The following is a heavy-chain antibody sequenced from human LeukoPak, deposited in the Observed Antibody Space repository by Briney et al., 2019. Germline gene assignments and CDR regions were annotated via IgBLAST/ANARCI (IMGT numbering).Heavy chain of an antibody. CDR3: ARETTIFGVVDY. Sequence: GGSLRLSCAASGFTFSSYWMHWVRQAPGKGLVWVSRANSDGSSTSYADSVKGRFTISRDNAKNSLYLQMNSLRAEDTAVYYCARETTIFGVVDYWGQGTLVTVSS. D-gene: IGHD3-3*01. CDR2: ANSDGSST. V-gene: IGHV3-74*01. J-gene: IGHJ4*02. CDR1: GFTFSSYW.